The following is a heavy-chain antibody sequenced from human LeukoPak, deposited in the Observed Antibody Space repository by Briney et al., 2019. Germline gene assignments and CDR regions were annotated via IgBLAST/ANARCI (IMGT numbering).Heavy chain of an antibody. V-gene: IGHV4-59*01. CDR2: IYYSGST. Sequence: SSETLSLTCAVSGGSISSYYWSWIRQPPGKGLEWIGYIYYSGSTNYNPSLKSRVTISVDTSKNQFSLKLSSVTAADTAVYYCARLWFGELYIDYWGQGTLVTVSS. CDR1: GGSISSYY. D-gene: IGHD3-10*01. CDR3: ARLWFGELYIDY. J-gene: IGHJ4*02.